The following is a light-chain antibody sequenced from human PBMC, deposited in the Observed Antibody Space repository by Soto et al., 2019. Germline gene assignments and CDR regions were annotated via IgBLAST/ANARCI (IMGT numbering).Light chain of an antibody. Sequence: DIQMTQSPSTLSGSVGDRVTITCRASQIICSWLAWYQQKPGKAPKLLIYKASTLKSGVPSRFSGSGSGTEFTLTISSLQPGDFATYYCQHYNSYSEAFGQGTKVELK. CDR2: KAS. V-gene: IGKV1-5*03. CDR1: QIICSW. J-gene: IGKJ1*01. CDR3: QHYNSYSEA.